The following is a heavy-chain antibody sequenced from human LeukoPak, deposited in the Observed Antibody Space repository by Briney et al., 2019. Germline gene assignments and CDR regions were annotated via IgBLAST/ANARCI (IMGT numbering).Heavy chain of an antibody. V-gene: IGHV4-34*01. CDR3: ARVLSEWLDPWAFDI. D-gene: IGHD6-19*01. CDR2: INHSGST. CDR1: GGPFSGYY. Sequence: PSETLSLTCAVYGGPFSGYYWSWIRQPPGKGLEWIGEINHSGSTSYNPSLKSRVTISVDTSKNQFSLKLSSVTAADTAVYYCARVLSEWLDPWAFDIWGQGTMVTVSS. J-gene: IGHJ3*02.